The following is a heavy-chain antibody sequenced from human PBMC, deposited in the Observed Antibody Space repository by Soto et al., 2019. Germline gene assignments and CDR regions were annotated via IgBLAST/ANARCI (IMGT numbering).Heavy chain of an antibody. V-gene: IGHV3-30*18. J-gene: IGHJ4*02. CDR3: AKDDLDYYDSSGHRSGY. D-gene: IGHD3-22*01. CDR1: GFTFSSYG. CDR2: ISYDGSNK. Sequence: GGSLRLSCAASGFTFSSYGMHWVRQAPGKGLEWVAVISYDGSNKYYADSVKGRFTISRDNSKNTLYLQMNSLRAEDTAVYYCAKDDLDYYDSSGHRSGYWGQGTLVTVSS.